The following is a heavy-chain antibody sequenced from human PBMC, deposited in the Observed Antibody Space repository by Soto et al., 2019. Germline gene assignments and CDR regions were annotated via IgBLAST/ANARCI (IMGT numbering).Heavy chain of an antibody. V-gene: IGHV3-23*01. CDR1: GFTFRSYA. CDR2: ITSSGGNT. D-gene: IGHD6-13*01. CDR3: AKGNGAAGGRGAYFHS. Sequence: QLLESGGGLVQPGGSLRLSCATSGFTFRSYAMSWVRQAPGKGLEWVSTITSSGGNTFYAGSVKGRFTISRDNSKSTLSLHINSLKAEDTAIYYCAKGNGAAGGRGAYFHSWGQGTLVTVSS. J-gene: IGHJ4*02.